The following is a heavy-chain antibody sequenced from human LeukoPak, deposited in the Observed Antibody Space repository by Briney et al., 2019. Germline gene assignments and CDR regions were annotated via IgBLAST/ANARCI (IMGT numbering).Heavy chain of an antibody. CDR1: DCSISSGYY. CDR3: ARKSSSWPYYYFDY. V-gene: IGHV4-38-2*02. CDR2: IYHSGNT. J-gene: IGHJ4*02. Sequence: SETLSLTCTVSDCSISSGYYWGWIRQPPGKGLEWVTSIYHSGNTFYNPSLRSRVTISVDTSKNQFSLRLSSVTAADTAVYYCARKSSSWPYYYFDYWGQGTLVTVSS. D-gene: IGHD6-13*01.